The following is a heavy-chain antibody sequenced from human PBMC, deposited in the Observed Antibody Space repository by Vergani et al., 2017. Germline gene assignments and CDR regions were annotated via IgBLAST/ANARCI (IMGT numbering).Heavy chain of an antibody. Sequence: EVQLVESGGGLVQPGGSLRLSCAASGFTFSSYDMHRVRQATGKGLEWVSAIGTAGDTYYPGSVKGRFTISRENAKNSLYLQMNSLRAGDTAIYYCARAVSTTVGDPPGYWGQGTLVTVSS. CDR2: IGTAGDT. CDR1: GFTFSSYD. V-gene: IGHV3-13*01. J-gene: IGHJ4*02. CDR3: ARAVSTTVGDPPGY. D-gene: IGHD4-23*01.